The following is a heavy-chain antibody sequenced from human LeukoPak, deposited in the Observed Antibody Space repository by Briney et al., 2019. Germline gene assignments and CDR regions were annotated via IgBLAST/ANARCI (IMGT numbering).Heavy chain of an antibody. CDR3: ARTGVIASAADWFFDL. CDR2: IDWDDDK. V-gene: IGHV2-70*11. J-gene: IGHJ2*01. D-gene: IGHD6-13*01. Sequence: SGPTLVNPTQTLTLTCTFSGFSLSTNGMCVNWIRQPPGKPLEWLARIDWDDDKYYSTSLQTRLTISKDTSRNQVVLTMTNMDPVDTGTYXCARTGVIASAADWFFDLWGRGTLVTXX. CDR1: GFSLSTNGMC.